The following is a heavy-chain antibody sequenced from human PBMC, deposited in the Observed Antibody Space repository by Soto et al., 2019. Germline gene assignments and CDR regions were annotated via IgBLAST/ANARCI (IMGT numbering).Heavy chain of an antibody. D-gene: IGHD2-15*01. CDR3: EKRRGAGGHFDY. CDR1: GFTFSSYA. CDR2: VSIGGST. J-gene: IGHJ4*02. V-gene: IGHV3-23*01. Sequence: GGSLRLSCAASGFTFSSYAMGWVRQGPGKGLEWVAVVSIGGSTHYADSVRGRFTISRDNSKNTLSLQMNSLTAEDTAVYFCEKRRGAGGHFDYWGQGALVTVSS.